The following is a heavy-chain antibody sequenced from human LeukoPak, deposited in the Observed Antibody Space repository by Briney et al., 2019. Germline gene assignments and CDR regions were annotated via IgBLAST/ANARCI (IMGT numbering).Heavy chain of an antibody. CDR1: GFTFVDYG. CDR2: INYNGVIT. J-gene: IGHJ4*02. Sequence: GGSLRLSCATSGFTFVDYGLSWVRRAPGKGLEWLCAINYNGVITDYADSVKGRFTISRDNAKNSLYLRMDSLRAEDTALYYCARDRLGPSFSVSHFDLWGQGTLVTVS. V-gene: IGHV3-20*04. CDR3: ARDRLGPSFSVSHFDL. D-gene: IGHD3-3*02.